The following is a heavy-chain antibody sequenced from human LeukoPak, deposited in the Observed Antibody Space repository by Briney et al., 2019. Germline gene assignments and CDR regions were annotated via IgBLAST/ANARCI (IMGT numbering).Heavy chain of an antibody. CDR3: ARDLGFGNPRPTEVV. CDR1: GGSISSGGYS. Sequence: SSQTLSLTCAVSGGSISSGGYSWSWIRQPPGKGLEWIGYIYHSGSTYYNPSLKSRVTISVDRSKNQFSLKLSSVTAADTAVYYCARDLGFGNPRPTEVVWGQGTLVTVSS. J-gene: IGHJ4*02. V-gene: IGHV4-30-2*01. CDR2: IYHSGST. D-gene: IGHD3-10*01.